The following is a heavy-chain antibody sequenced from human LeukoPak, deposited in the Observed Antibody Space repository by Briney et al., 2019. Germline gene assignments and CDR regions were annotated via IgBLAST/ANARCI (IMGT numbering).Heavy chain of an antibody. V-gene: IGHV3-23*01. Sequence: GGSLRLSCAASGFTFSTYAMSWVRQAPGKGLEWVSNVSGRGSSTYDVDSVKGRFTISRDNSKNTLYLQMNSLRAEDTAVYYCARDEYSIVLRDAGDFDIWGHGTMVTVSS. CDR1: GFTFSTYA. CDR3: ARDEYSIVLRDAGDFDI. CDR2: VSGRGSST. D-gene: IGHD6-6*01. J-gene: IGHJ3*02.